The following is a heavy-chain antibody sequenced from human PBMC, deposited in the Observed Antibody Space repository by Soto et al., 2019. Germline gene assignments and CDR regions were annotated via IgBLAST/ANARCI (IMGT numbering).Heavy chain of an antibody. Sequence: ASVKVSCKASGGTFSSYAISWVRQAPGQGLEWMGGIIPIFGTANYAQKSQCCVTITADEYTSTAYTELSSLRSEDTAVYYCAGGIQSSRTGYDSRGAFDIWSQGTMVTVSS. V-gene: IGHV1-69*13. CDR1: GGTFSSYA. D-gene: IGHD3-22*01. CDR2: IIPIFGTA. J-gene: IGHJ3*02. CDR3: AGGIQSSRTGYDSRGAFDI.